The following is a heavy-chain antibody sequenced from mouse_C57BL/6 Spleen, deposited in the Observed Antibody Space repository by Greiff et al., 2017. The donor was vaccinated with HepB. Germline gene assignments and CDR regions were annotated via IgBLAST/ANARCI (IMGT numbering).Heavy chain of an antibody. Sequence: VQLQQSGAELVRPGASVTLSCKASGFTFIDYEMHWVKQTPVHGLEWIGAIDPETGGTAYNQKFKGKAILTADKSSSTAYMELRSLTSEDSAVSYCTRGIRQLRPFYFDYWGQGTTLTVSS. J-gene: IGHJ2*01. D-gene: IGHD3-2*02. V-gene: IGHV1-15*01. CDR2: IDPETGGT. CDR1: GFTFIDYE. CDR3: TRGIRQLRPFYFDY.